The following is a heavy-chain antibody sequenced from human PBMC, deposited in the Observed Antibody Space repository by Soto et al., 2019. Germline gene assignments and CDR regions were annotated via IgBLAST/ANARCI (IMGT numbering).Heavy chain of an antibody. CDR2: INPNSGGT. V-gene: IGHV1-2*02. Sequence: ASVKVSCKASGYTFTGYYMHWVRQAPGQGLEWMGWINPNSGGTNYAQKFQGRVTMTRDTSISTAYMELSRLRSDDTAVYYCARGQGRRWLQLRSGYFDYWGQETLVTVSS. D-gene: IGHD5-12*01. CDR3: ARGQGRRWLQLRSGYFDY. CDR1: GYTFTGYY. J-gene: IGHJ4*02.